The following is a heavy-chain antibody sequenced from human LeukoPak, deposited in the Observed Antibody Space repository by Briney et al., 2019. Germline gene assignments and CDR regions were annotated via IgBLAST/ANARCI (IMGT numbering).Heavy chain of an antibody. D-gene: IGHD3-22*01. Sequence: ASVKVSCKASGYTFTSYGISWVRQAPGQGLEWMGWISAYNGNTNYAQKLQGRVTMATDTSTSTAYMELRSLRSDDTAVYYCARVRGYYDSSGPRDYWGQGTLVTVSS. CDR3: ARVRGYYDSSGPRDY. CDR1: GYTFTSYG. CDR2: ISAYNGNT. J-gene: IGHJ4*02. V-gene: IGHV1-18*01.